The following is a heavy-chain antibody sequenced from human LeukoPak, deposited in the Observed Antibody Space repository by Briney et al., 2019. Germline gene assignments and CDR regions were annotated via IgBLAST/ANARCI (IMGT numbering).Heavy chain of an antibody. CDR3: AKDVRYCSGGSCYRWFDP. D-gene: IGHD2-15*01. V-gene: IGHV3-23*01. CDR1: GFTFSSYA. CDR2: ISGSGGST. Sequence: GGSLRLSCAASGFTFSSYAMSWVRQAPGKGLEWVSAISGSGGSTYYADSVKGRFTIPRDNSKNTLYLQMNSLRAEDTAVYYCAKDVRYCSGGSCYRWFDPWGQGTLVTVSS. J-gene: IGHJ5*02.